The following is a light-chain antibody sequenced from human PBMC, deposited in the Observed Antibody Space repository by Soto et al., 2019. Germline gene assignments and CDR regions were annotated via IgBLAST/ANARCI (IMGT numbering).Light chain of an antibody. CDR2: GAS. CDR3: QQYGSSLWT. Sequence: IVLTQSPGTLSLSPGERATLSCRASQSVSSSYLAWYQQKPGQAPRLLIYGASSRATGIPDRFSGSGSGTDFTLTISRLEPEDFAVYYCQQYGSSLWTFSQGTKVDIK. J-gene: IGKJ1*01. V-gene: IGKV3-20*01. CDR1: QSVSSSY.